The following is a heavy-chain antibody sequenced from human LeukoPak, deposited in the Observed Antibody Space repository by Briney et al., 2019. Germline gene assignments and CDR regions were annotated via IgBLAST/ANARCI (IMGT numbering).Heavy chain of an antibody. CDR1: GFTFSSTT. Sequence: GGSLRLSCVASGFTFSSTTMGWVRQAPGRGLEWVSSITAIDGRTYYADSVKGRFTISRDNSKNTLYLQVNSLRAEDTAVYYCAKGGKWDVTPFDYWGQGTLVTVSS. CDR2: ITAIDGRT. J-gene: IGHJ4*02. CDR3: AKGGKWDVTPFDY. D-gene: IGHD1-26*01. V-gene: IGHV3-23*01.